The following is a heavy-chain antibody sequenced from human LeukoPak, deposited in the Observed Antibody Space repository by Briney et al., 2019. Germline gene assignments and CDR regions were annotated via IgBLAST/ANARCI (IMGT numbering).Heavy chain of an antibody. D-gene: IGHD6-13*01. J-gene: IGHJ5*02. CDR1: GGSISSGSYY. V-gene: IGHV4-61*02. Sequence: KSSQTLSLTCTVSGGSISSGSYYWSWIRQPAGKGLEWIGRIYTSGSTNYNPSLKSRVTISVDTSKNQFSLKLSSVTAADPAVYYCAKEAAGGPRSFDPWGQGTLGTVSS. CDR3: AKEAAGGPRSFDP. CDR2: IYTSGST.